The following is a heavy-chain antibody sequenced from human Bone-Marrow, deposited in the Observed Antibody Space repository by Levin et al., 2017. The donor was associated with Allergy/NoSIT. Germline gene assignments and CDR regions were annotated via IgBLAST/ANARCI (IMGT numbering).Heavy chain of an antibody. Sequence: GGSLRLSCKASGYTFTNYGISWVRQAPGQGLEWMGWISAYNGNTNYAQKLQGRVTMTTDTSTSTAYMELRSLRSDDTAVYYCARRGSSGYYPYWGQGTLVTVSS. CDR3: ARRGSSGYYPY. V-gene: IGHV1-18*01. CDR1: GYTFTNYG. CDR2: ISAYNGNT. J-gene: IGHJ4*02. D-gene: IGHD3-22*01.